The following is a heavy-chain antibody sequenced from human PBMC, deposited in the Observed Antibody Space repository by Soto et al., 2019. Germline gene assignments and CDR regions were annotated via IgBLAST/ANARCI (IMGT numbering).Heavy chain of an antibody. CDR2: IWYDGSNQ. CDR3: ARGGPYTYGTYYFDY. D-gene: IGHD5-18*01. V-gene: IGHV3-33*01. Sequence: QVQLVESGGGVVQPGRSLRLSCAASGFTFSNYGMHWVRQAPGKGLEWVAVIWYDGSNQYYGDCVKGRFIISRDSSRDTLYLQMNSLTAEDTAVYYCARGGPYTYGTYYFDYWGQGTPVTVSS. J-gene: IGHJ4*02. CDR1: GFTFSNYG.